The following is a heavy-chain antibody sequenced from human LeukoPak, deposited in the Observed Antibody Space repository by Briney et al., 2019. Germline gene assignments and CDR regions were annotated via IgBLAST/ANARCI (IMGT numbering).Heavy chain of an antibody. CDR3: GRAFPPLRTSSAGDL. D-gene: IGHD3-16*01. V-gene: IGHV3-69-1*02. Sequence: TGGSLRLSCSASGFTFSDYDMNWVRQAPGKGLEWVSSISGLSTHIYYGDSVKGRFSISGDNAKNSVYLQMNSLGVEDTAIYCCGRAFPPLRTSSAGDLWGQGILVTVSS. CDR2: ISGLSTHI. J-gene: IGHJ4*02. CDR1: GFTFSDYD.